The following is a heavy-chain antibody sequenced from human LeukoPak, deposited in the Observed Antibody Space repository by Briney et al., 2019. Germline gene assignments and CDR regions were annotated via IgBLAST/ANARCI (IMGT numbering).Heavy chain of an antibody. V-gene: IGHV3-48*04. CDR3: ARDHMGYDY. J-gene: IGHJ4*02. D-gene: IGHD1-26*01. CDR2: ISSGGSAT. CDR1: GFTFSSYS. Sequence: GGSLRLSCAASGFTFSSYSMNWVRQAPGKGLEWVSYISSGGSATYYAGSVKGRFTVSRDNAKNSLYLQMNSLRAEDTAVYYCARDHMGYDYWGQGTLVTVSS.